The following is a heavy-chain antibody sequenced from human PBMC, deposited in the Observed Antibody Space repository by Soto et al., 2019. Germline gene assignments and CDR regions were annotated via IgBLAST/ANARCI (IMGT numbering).Heavy chain of an antibody. D-gene: IGHD6-19*01. CDR1: GNTFTSYA. CDR2: INAGNGST. Sequence: GASVKVSCKASGNTFTSYAVHWGRQAPGQRLEWMGWINAGNGSTKYSQKFQGRVTITRDTSASTVYMEVSSLISEDTAVYYCATDRNTHIAVAGLFDSWGQGALVTVSS. CDR3: ATDRNTHIAVAGLFDS. V-gene: IGHV1-3*01. J-gene: IGHJ4*02.